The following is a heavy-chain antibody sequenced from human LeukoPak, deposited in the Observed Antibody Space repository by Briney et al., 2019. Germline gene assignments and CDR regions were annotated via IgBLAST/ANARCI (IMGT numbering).Heavy chain of an antibody. CDR3: AKGATGWSPFGY. CDR2: ISGDGSST. Sequence: GGSLRLYCAASGFSFDDSAMHWVRQAPGKGLEWVSLISGDGSSTYYADSVKGRFTISRDNSKNSLYLQMNSLRTEDTALYYCAKGATGWSPFGYWGQGTLVTVSS. CDR1: GFSFDDSA. D-gene: IGHD6-19*01. V-gene: IGHV3-43*02. J-gene: IGHJ4*02.